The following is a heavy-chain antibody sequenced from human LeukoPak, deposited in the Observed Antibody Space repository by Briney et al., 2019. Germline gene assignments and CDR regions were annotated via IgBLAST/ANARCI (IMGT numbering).Heavy chain of an antibody. CDR1: GFIFSYYG. J-gene: IGHJ4*02. CDR2: IWPDGTIQ. Sequence: GSLILSCAASGFIFSYYGMHWVRQAPGKGLEGLAVIWPDGTIQYYADPVKGGFTISRDNSKNTLYLQLTGLRADDSAVYYCARHNHDWGWGFWGQGAQVTVSS. CDR3: ARHNHDWGWGF. D-gene: IGHD2-8*02. V-gene: IGHV3-33*01.